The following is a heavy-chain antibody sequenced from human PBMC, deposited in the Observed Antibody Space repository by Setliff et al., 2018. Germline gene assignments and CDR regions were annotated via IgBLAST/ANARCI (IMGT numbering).Heavy chain of an antibody. V-gene: IGHV1-18*01. CDR1: GYGFMSYG. CDR3: ARGSGGNPVEDGFDL. Sequence: ASVKVSCKPSGYGFMSYGVSWVRQAPGQGLEWMGWISPYNGDTDYAQQFHGRVTMATDTSTNTAYMEVRSLRYDDTAVFYCARGSGGNPVEDGFDLWGQGTMVTVSS. J-gene: IGHJ3*01. CDR2: ISPYNGDT. D-gene: IGHD2-15*01.